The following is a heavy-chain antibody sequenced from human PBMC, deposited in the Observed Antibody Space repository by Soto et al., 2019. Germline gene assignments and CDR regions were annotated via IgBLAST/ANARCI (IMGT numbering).Heavy chain of an antibody. D-gene: IGHD2-15*01. CDR3: TTGSVEGI. CDR2: IKTSAGGGAT. V-gene: IGHV3-15*07. CDR1: GFSFIETW. Sequence: EVQLVESAGGLVKPGGSLRLSCVASGFSFIETWMNWVRQAPGQGLEWVGRIKTSAGGGATNYAAPVQGRFTISRDDSKNTLYLHMNSLRTEDTAIYSCTTGSVEGIWGQGTTVIVSS. J-gene: IGHJ6*02.